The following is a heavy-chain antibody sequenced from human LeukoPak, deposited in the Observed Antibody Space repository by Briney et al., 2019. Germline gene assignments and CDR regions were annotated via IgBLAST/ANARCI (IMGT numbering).Heavy chain of an antibody. V-gene: IGHV4-34*01. CDR2: INHSGST. CDR3: ARDRCGRTSCYPGAFDI. CDR1: GGSFSGYY. D-gene: IGHD2-2*01. J-gene: IGHJ3*02. Sequence: SETLSLTCAVYGGSFSGYYWSWIRQPPGKGLEWIGEINHSGSTNYNPSLKSQVTISVDTSKNQFSLKLSSVTAADTAVYYCARDRCGRTSCYPGAFDIWGQGAMVTVSS.